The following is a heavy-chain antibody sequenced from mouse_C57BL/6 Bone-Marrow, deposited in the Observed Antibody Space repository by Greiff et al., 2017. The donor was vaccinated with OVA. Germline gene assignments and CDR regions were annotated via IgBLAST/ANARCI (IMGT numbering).Heavy chain of an antibody. D-gene: IGHD2-3*01. CDR1: GFSFNTYA. V-gene: IGHV10-1*01. J-gene: IGHJ1*03. CDR2: IRSKSNNYAT. CDR3: VRQGYDGYWYFDV. Sequence: EVQLQESGGGLVQPKGSLKLSCAASGFSFNTYAMNWVRQAPGKGLEWVARIRSKSNNYATYYADSVKDRFTISRDDSESMLYLQMNNLKTEDTAMYYCVRQGYDGYWYFDVWGTGTTVTVSS.